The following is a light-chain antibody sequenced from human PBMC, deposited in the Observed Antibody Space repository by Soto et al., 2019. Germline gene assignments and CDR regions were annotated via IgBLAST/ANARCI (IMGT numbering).Light chain of an antibody. CDR1: QNIGSK. CDR2: GAS. J-gene: IGKJ5*01. CDR3: QQYGSSPIT. V-gene: IGKV3-20*01. Sequence: IVMTQSKSPLSVSPGERSTLSCMASQNIGSKVGWYQQKPGQAPRLHIYGASSRATGIPDRFSGSGSGTDFTLTISRLEPEDFAVYYCQQYGSSPITFGQGTRLEIK.